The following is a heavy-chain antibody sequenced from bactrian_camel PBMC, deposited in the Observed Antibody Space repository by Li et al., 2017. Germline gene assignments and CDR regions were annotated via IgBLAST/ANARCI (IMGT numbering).Heavy chain of an antibody. V-gene: IGHV3S26*01. J-gene: IGHJ4*01. CDR2: IDGDGTI. D-gene: IGHD1*01. Sequence: HVQLVESGGGSVQPGGTLKLSCVRSGAISDNYCVGWFRKAPGEAREGVASIDGDGTISYANSVKGRFTISRDNSENILYLQMNSLKPEDTAMYYCAGDWGRSRNSKLCYDGRWSFAPRAMGQGTQVTVS. CDR1: GAISDNYC.